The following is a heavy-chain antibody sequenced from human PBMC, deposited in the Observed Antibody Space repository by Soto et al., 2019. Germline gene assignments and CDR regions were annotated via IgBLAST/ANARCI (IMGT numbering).Heavy chain of an antibody. V-gene: IGHV3-33*06. Sequence: GGSLRLSCAASGFTFSSYGMHWVRKAPGKGLEWVAVIWYDGSSKYYADSVKGRFTISRDNSKNTLYLQMNSLRAEDTAVYYCAKDVVPAAGFFDYWGQGTLVTVSS. D-gene: IGHD2-2*01. CDR2: IWYDGSSK. CDR1: GFTFSSYG. CDR3: AKDVVPAAGFFDY. J-gene: IGHJ4*02.